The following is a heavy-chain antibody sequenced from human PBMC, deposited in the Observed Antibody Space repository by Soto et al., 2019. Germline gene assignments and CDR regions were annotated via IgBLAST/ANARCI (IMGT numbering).Heavy chain of an antibody. D-gene: IGHD3-9*01. CDR1: GFTFSSYA. CDR3: AKGDILTGSRQGWDY. Sequence: EVQLLESGGGLVQPGGSLRLSCVASGFTFSSYAMSRVRQAPGRGLECVSSIDGSGAGTYYSDSVRGRFTISRDNSKNTLDLQMDSLRAEDTAVYYCAKGDILTGSRQGWDYWGQGTLVTVSS. CDR2: IDGSGAGT. J-gene: IGHJ4*02. V-gene: IGHV3-23*01.